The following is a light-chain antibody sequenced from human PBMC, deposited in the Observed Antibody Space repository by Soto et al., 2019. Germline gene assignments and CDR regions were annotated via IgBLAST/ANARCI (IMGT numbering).Light chain of an antibody. CDR2: KVS. CDR1: QSLVHSDGNTY. V-gene: IGKV2-30*02. Sequence: DVVVTQSPLSLPVIFGQPASISCRSSQSLVHSDGNTYLNWFQQRPGQSPRRLIYKVSERDSGGPGRFSGRGSGTNFTLKISRVEAEDVGVYFCMQGTHWPRSFGEGTKVETK. J-gene: IGKJ4*01. CDR3: MQGTHWPRS.